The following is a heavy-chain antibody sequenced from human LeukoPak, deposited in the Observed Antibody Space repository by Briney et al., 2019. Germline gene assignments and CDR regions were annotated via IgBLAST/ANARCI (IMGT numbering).Heavy chain of an antibody. CDR1: GFTFSSYA. V-gene: IGHV3-23*01. CDR3: ANHDYGDYYYFDY. Sequence: GGSLRLSCAASGFTFSSYAMSWVRQAPGKGLEWVSAISGSGGSTYYADSVKGRFTISRDNSKNTLYLQMNSLRAEGTAVYYCANHDYGDYYYFDYWGQGTLVTVSS. D-gene: IGHD4-17*01. CDR2: ISGSGGST. J-gene: IGHJ4*02.